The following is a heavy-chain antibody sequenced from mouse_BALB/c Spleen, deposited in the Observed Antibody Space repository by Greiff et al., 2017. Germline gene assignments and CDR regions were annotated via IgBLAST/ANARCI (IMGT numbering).Heavy chain of an antibody. J-gene: IGHJ2*01. CDR3: TKSARVRLYYFDY. V-gene: IGHV1-5*01. D-gene: IGHD2-14*01. CDR1: GYTFTSYW. CDR2: IYPGNSDT. Sequence: EVQLQQSGTVLVRPGASVKMSCKASGYTFTSYWMHWVKQRPGQGLEWIGAIYPGNSDTSYNQKFKAKAKLTAVTSTSTPYMELSSLTNEDSAVYYCTKSARVRLYYFDYWGQGTTLTVSS.